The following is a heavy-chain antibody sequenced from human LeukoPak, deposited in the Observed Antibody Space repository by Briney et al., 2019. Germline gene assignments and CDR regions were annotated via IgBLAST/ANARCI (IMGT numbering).Heavy chain of an antibody. D-gene: IGHD4-17*01. V-gene: IGHV3-30-3*01. CDR3: ARDRSVTTDYYYDMDV. CDR1: GFTFSSYA. J-gene: IGHJ6*02. CDR2: ISYDGTNK. Sequence: PGGSLRLSCAASGFTFSSYAVHWVRQAPGRGLEWVVVISYDGTNKYYAGSVKGRFTISRDNSKSTLYLQMNSLRAEDTAVYYCARDRSVTTDYYYDMDVWGQGTTVTVSS.